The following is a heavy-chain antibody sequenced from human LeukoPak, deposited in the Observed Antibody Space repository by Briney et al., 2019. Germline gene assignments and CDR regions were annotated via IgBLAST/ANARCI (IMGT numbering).Heavy chain of an antibody. CDR2: IFPNFGTA. D-gene: IGHD1-1*01. Sequence: ASVKVSCMPSVYTFTSYYMHWVRPAPGQGGAWMGGIFPNFGTADYAQKCQGRVTITADESTSTAYMELSSLRSEDTAVYYCARDGEGYPRYNWNDRELHYHYYMDVWGKGTTVTISS. CDR3: ARDGEGYPRYNWNDRELHYHYYMDV. CDR1: VYTFTSYY. V-gene: IGHV1-69*13. J-gene: IGHJ6*03.